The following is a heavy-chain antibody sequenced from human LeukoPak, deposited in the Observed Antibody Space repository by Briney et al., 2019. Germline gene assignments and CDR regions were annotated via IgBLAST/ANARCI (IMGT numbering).Heavy chain of an antibody. J-gene: IGHJ5*02. CDR1: DDSISSYS. V-gene: IGHV4-59*08. D-gene: IGHD5-18*01. CDR3: ARQDSAYTYDWFDP. Sequence: PSETLSLTCSVSDDSISSYSWSWIRQPPGMGLEWIGYIYYSGITTYNPSLKSRVTISVDTSKNQFSLKLSSVTAADTAVYYCARQDSAYTYDWFDPWGQGTLVTASS. CDR2: IYYSGIT.